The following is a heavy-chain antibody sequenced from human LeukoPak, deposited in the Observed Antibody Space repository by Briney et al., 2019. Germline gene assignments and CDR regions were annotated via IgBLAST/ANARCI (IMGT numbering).Heavy chain of an antibody. J-gene: IGHJ4*02. CDR3: ARDGSTQFDY. Sequence: SETLSLTCTASGGSISSGSYYWSWIRQPAGKGLEWIGRIYTSGSTNYNPSLKSRVTISVDTSKNQFSLKLSSVTAADTAVYYCARDGSTQFDYWGQGTLVTVSS. V-gene: IGHV4-61*02. CDR1: GGSISSGSYY. CDR2: IYTSGST. D-gene: IGHD1-1*01.